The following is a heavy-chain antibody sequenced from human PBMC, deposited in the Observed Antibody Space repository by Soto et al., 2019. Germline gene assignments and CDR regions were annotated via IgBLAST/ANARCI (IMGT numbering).Heavy chain of an antibody. D-gene: IGHD2-21*02. V-gene: IGHV1-69*13. CDR3: LNSAYGGGDCSDKWFDP. CDR2: IIPIFGTA. CDR1: GGTFSSYA. Sequence: SVKVSCKASGGTFSSYAISWVRQAPGQGLEWMGGIIPIFGTANYAQKFQGRVTITADESTSTAYMELSSLRSEDTAVYYCLNSAYGGGDCSDKWFDPWGQGTLVTVSS. J-gene: IGHJ5*02.